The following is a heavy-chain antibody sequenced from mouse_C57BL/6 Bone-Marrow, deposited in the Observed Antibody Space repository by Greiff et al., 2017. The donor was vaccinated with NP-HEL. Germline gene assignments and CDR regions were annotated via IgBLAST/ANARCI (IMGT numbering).Heavy chain of an antibody. CDR2: INSDGGST. Sequence: EVQLVESGGGLVQPGESLKLSCESNEYEFPSHDMSWVRKTPEKRLELVAAINSDGGSTYYPDTMERRFIISRDNTKKTLYLQMSSLRSEDTALYYCARQTAQATTSSYYAMDYWGQGTSVTVSS. CDR3: ARQTAQATTSSYYAMDY. D-gene: IGHD3-2*02. V-gene: IGHV5-2*01. J-gene: IGHJ4*01. CDR1: EYEFPSHD.